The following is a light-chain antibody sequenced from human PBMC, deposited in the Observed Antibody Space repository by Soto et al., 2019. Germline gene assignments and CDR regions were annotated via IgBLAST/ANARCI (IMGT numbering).Light chain of an antibody. CDR3: SSFAGNNNLV. V-gene: IGLV2-8*01. Sequence: QSVLTQPPSASGSPGQSVTISCTGTSSDVGGYNYVSWYQQHPDKAPKLMISEVSKRPSGVPDRFSGSKSGNTASLTVSGLQAEDEADYYCSSFAGNNNLVFGGGTQLTVL. CDR1: SSDVGGYNY. CDR2: EVS. J-gene: IGLJ2*01.